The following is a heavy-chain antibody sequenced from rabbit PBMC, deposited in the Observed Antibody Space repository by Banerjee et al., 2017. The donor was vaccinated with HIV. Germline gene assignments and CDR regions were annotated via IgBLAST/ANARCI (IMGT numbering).Heavy chain of an antibody. CDR1: GFSSSSSYW. V-gene: IGHV1S40*01. Sequence: QSLEESGGDLVKPGASLTLTCTASGFSSSSSYWIWWVRQAPGKGLEWIGCIDPGKGSTDYASWAKGRFTISKTSSTTVTLQMTSLTAADTATYFCARGGYDENYFNLWGQGTLVTVS. CDR3: ARGGYDENYFNL. J-gene: IGHJ4*01. CDR2: IDPGKGST. D-gene: IGHD2-1*01.